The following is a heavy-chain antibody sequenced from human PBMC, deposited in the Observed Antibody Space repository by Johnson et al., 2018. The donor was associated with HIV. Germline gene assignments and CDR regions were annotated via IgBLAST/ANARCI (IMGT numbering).Heavy chain of an antibody. CDR1: GFTFSDYY. V-gene: IGHV3-11*04. CDR2: ISSSGGTI. Sequence: QVQLVESGGGLVKPGGSLRLSCAASGFTFSDYYMSWIRQAPGKGLEWVSYISSSGGTIYYADSVKGRFTISRDNSKNTLYLQMNSLRAEDTALYYCARDSTPWGGDYVGYAFDIWGRGTMVTVSS. CDR3: ARDSTPWGGDYVGYAFDI. J-gene: IGHJ3*02. D-gene: IGHD4-17*01.